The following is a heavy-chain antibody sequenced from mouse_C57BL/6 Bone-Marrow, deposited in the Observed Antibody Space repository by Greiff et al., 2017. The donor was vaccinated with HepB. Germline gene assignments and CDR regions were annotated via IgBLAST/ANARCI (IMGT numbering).Heavy chain of an antibody. CDR2: ISDGGSYT. V-gene: IGHV5-4*01. J-gene: IGHJ2*01. CDR1: GFTFSSYA. CDR3: ARRGDYYGSSYFDY. Sequence: EVQLVESGGGLVKPGGSLKLSCAASGFTFSSYAMSWVRQTPEKRLEWVATISDGGSYTYYPDNVKGRFTISRDNAKNNLYLQMRHLKSEDTAMYYCARRGDYYGSSYFDYWGQGTTLTVSS. D-gene: IGHD1-1*01.